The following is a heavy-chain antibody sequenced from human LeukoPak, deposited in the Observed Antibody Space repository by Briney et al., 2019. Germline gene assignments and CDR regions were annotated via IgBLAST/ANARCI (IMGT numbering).Heavy chain of an antibody. V-gene: IGHV4-39*01. D-gene: IGHD2-2*01. CDR2: IYYSGST. CDR3: ARHPRTSGNWFDP. J-gene: IGHJ5*02. Sequence: SETLSLTCTVSGGSISSDSYFWGWIRQSPGKGLEWIGSIYYSGSTHYNPSLKSRVTISVDTSKNQFSLKLSSVTAADTAVYYCARHPRTSGNWFDPWGQGTLLTVSS. CDR1: GGSISSDSYF.